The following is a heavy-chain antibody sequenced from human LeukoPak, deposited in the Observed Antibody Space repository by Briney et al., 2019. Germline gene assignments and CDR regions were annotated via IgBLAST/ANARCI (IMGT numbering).Heavy chain of an antibody. CDR1: GFTFSNYE. D-gene: IGHD6-19*01. J-gene: IGHJ4*02. Sequence: PGGSLRLSCAASGFTFSNYEMNWVRQARGKGLEWVSYFSSSSSYTNYADSVKGRFTISRDNAKNSLYLQMNSLRAEDTAVYYCARGWYSSGWYEAGFDYWGQGTLVTVSS. CDR3: ARGWYSSGWYEAGFDY. V-gene: IGHV3-11*06. CDR2: FSSSSSYT.